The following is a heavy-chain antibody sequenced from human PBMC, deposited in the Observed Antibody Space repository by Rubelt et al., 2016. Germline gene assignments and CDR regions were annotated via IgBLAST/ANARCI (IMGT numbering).Heavy chain of an antibody. CDR1: GFTFSSYG. J-gene: IGHJ1*01. Sequence: QVQLVESGGGVVQPGGSLRLSCAASGFTFSSYGMHWVRQAPGKGLEWVAFIRYDGSNKYYADSVKGRFTISGDNSKNTLYLQMNSLRAEDTAVHYCAKPARLDYGINAEYFQHWGQGTLVTVSS. V-gene: IGHV3-30*02. CDR3: AKPARLDYGINAEYFQH. CDR2: IRYDGSNK. D-gene: IGHD4-17*01.